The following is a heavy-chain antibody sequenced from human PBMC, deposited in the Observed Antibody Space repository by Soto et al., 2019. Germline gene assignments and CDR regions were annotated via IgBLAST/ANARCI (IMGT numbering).Heavy chain of an antibody. CDR1: GGSFSGYY. CDR2: INHSGST. Sequence: SETLSLTCAVYGGSFSGYYWSWIRQPPGKGLEWIGEINHSGSTNYNPSLKSRITITVETSKNQFSLKLRSVTAADTSFYYFAREEFCSGGSCYPRQVLSFGTMDVWGKGTTVTVSS. V-gene: IGHV4-34*01. CDR3: AREEFCSGGSCYPRQVLSFGTMDV. J-gene: IGHJ6*04. D-gene: IGHD2-15*01.